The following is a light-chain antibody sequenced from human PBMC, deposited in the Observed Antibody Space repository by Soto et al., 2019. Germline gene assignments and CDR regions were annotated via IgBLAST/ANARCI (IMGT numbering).Light chain of an antibody. J-gene: IGKJ2*01. Sequence: EIVLTQSPGTLSLSPGERATLSCRASQSVSSSYLAWYQQKPGQAPRLLIYGASSRATGIPDRFSGSGSGTDFTLTISRLEPEDFAVYYCQPYGSSPTFVQGTKLEIK. CDR1: QSVSSSY. V-gene: IGKV3-20*01. CDR2: GAS. CDR3: QPYGSSPT.